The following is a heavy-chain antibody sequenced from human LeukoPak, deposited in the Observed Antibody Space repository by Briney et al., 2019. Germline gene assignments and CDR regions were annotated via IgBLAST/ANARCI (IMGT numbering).Heavy chain of an antibody. D-gene: IGHD3-22*01. CDR1: GGSISSYY. J-gene: IGHJ5*02. Sequence: PSETLSLTCTVSGGSISSYYWSWIRQPPGKGLEWIGYIYTSGSTNYNPSLKSRVTISVDTSKNQFSLKLSSVTAADTAVYYCARYLPHYYDSSGPSNWFDPWGQGTLVTVSS. CDR2: IYTSGST. V-gene: IGHV4-4*09. CDR3: ARYLPHYYDSSGPSNWFDP.